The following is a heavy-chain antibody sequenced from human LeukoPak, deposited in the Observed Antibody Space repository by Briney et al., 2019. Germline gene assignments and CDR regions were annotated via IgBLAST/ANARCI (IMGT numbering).Heavy chain of an antibody. CDR1: GFTFNTYG. J-gene: IGHJ4*02. CDR2: IKEDGTEK. V-gene: IGHV3-7*01. CDR3: VRESRPGGAMGLYHNLDY. Sequence: GGSLRLSCSASGFTFNTYGMHWVCQTPGKGLEWVANIKEDGTEKNLVDSVKGRFTISRDNTKNLLFLEMNNLRGDDTAIYYCVRESRPGGAMGLYHNLDYWGQGTLVAVSS. D-gene: IGHD1-1*01.